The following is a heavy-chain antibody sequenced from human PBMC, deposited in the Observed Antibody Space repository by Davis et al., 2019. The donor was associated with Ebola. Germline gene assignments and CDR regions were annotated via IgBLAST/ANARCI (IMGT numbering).Heavy chain of an antibody. CDR2: IYSTGST. V-gene: IGHV4-34*01. J-gene: IGHJ4*02. Sequence: SETLSLTCAVYGGSFSSYYWTWIRQPPGKGLEWIGHIYSTGSTHYNPSLESRVTISMDTSKNQFSLNLTSVTAADTGVYFCARVSYGDLADSWGQGTLVTVSS. D-gene: IGHD4-17*01. CDR3: ARVSYGDLADS. CDR1: GGSFSSYY.